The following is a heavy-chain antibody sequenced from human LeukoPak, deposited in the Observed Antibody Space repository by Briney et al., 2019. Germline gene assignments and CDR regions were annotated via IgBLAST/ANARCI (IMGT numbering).Heavy chain of an antibody. CDR3: AKSSAYYYGSGSYIDY. V-gene: IGHV3-7*01. CDR1: GFTFSSYW. CDR2: IKQDGSEK. D-gene: IGHD3-10*01. Sequence: GGSLRLSCAASGFTFSSYWMSWVRQAPGKGLEWVANIKQDGSEKYYVDSVKGRFTISRDNAKNSLYLQMNSLRAEDTAVYYCAKSSAYYYGSGSYIDYWGQGTLVTVSS. J-gene: IGHJ4*02.